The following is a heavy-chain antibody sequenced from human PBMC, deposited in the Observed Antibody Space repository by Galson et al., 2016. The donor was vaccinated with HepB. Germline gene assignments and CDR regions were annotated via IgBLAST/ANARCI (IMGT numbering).Heavy chain of an antibody. CDR3: ARDGPGWVMATITILVYYYGMDV. Sequence: SLRLSCAASGFTFSSYSMNWVRQAPGKGLEWVPYISSSSTIYYADSVKGRFTIPRDNAKNSLYLQMNSLRDEDTAVYYCARDGPGWVMATITILVYYYGMDVWGQGTTVTVSS. D-gene: IGHD5-24*01. CDR1: GFTFSSYS. V-gene: IGHV3-48*02. CDR2: ISSSSTI. J-gene: IGHJ6*02.